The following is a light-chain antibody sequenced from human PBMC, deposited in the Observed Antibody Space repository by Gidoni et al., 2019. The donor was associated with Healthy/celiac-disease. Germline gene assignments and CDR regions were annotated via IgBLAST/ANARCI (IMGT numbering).Light chain of an antibody. Sequence: EIVLTQLPGTLSWYPGERAHLSCRASQSVSSSYLAWYQQKPGQAPRLLIYGSASRATGIADRFSGSRSGTDVTLTISRLVPEEFAVYYCQQYGSSPSVTFXPXTKVDIK. CDR1: QSVSSSY. V-gene: IGKV3-20*01. CDR2: GSA. J-gene: IGKJ3*01. CDR3: QQYGSSPSVT.